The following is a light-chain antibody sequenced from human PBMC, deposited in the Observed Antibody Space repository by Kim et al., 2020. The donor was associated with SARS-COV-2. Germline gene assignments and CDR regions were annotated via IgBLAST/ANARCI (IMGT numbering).Light chain of an antibody. CDR3: QNYYTAPIT. J-gene: IGKJ5*01. CDR2: WAS. CDR1: QSVLHSSNNKNY. V-gene: IGKV4-1*01. Sequence: DIVMTQSPDSLSVSLGERASINCKSSQSVLHSSNNKNYLAWYQQKPGQPPKLIIYWASTRESGVPDRFSGSGSGTDFTLTISSLQAEDVAVYYSQNYYTAPITFGQGTRLEIK.